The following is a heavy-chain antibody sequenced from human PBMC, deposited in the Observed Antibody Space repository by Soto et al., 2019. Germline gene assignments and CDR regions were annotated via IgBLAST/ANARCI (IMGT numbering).Heavy chain of an antibody. CDR2: IWYDGSNK. V-gene: IGHV3-33*01. CDR3: ARDVYCTNGVCYSGWFDL. Sequence: PGGSLRLSCAASGFTFSSYGMHWVRQAPGKGLEWVAVIWYDGSNKYYADSVKGRFTISRDNSKNTLYLQMNSLRAEDTAVYYCARDVYCTNGVCYSGWFDLWGQGTLVTVSS. CDR1: GFTFSSYG. D-gene: IGHD2-8*01. J-gene: IGHJ5*02.